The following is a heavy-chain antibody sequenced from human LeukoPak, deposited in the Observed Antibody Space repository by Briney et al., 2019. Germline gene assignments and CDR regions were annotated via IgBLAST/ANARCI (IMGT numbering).Heavy chain of an antibody. CDR1: GFTFSNYA. CDR2: ISASGSST. CDR3: AKEMGYYYMDV. V-gene: IGHV3-23*01. J-gene: IGHJ6*03. Sequence: PGGSLRLSCAASGFTFSNYAIHWVRQAPGKGLEWVSAISASGSSTYYADSVKGRFTISRDNSKNTLYLQMNSLRAEDTAVYYCAKEMGYYYMDVWGKGTTVTISS. D-gene: IGHD2-8*01.